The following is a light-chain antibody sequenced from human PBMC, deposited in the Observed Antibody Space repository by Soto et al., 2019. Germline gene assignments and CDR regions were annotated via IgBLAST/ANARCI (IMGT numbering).Light chain of an antibody. CDR3: CSFADFTYV. CDR1: SSDIGSYDL. V-gene: IGLV2-23*02. J-gene: IGLJ1*01. Sequence: QPVLAQPASVSRSPRQSIPISCTGTSSDIGSYDLVSWYQQHPGTAPKLIIYEVTKRPSGGSARCSGSKSGNTASLTISGLQAVDEADYYCCSFADFTYVFGAGTKVTVL. CDR2: EVT.